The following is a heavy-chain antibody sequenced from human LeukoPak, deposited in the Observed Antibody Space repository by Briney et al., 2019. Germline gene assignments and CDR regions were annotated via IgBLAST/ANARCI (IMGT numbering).Heavy chain of an antibody. Sequence: PSETLSLTCTVSGGSISSSSYYWGWIRQPPGKGLEWIGSIYYSGSTYYNPSLKSRVTISVDTSKNQFSLKLSSVTAADTAVYYCARGKYYYDSSGHTWGQGTLVTVSS. CDR3: ARGKYYYDSSGHT. CDR2: IYYSGST. D-gene: IGHD3-22*01. J-gene: IGHJ5*02. CDR1: GGSISSSSYY. V-gene: IGHV4-39*07.